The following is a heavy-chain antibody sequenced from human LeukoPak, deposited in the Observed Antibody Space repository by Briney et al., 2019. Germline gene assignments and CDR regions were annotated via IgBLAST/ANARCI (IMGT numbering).Heavy chain of an antibody. CDR3: ARAKRETSTRPWTSGMDV. CDR1: GFTLSDYD. D-gene: IGHD3/OR15-3a*01. CDR2: LGSAGDK. V-gene: IGHV3-13*01. Sequence: PGGSQRLSCAASGFTLSDYDIHWVRQPIGKGLDWVSGLGSAGDKYHAGSERGRFTISREDAENSVYLQMNGLRPEDTAIYYCARAKRETSTRPWTSGMDVWGQGTRVTVSS. J-gene: IGHJ6*02.